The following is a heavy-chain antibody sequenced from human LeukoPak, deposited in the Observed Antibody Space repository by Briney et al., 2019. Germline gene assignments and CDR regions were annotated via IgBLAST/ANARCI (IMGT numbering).Heavy chain of an antibody. V-gene: IGHV3-7*01. Sequence: GGSLRLSCAASGFPFSIYLMSWVRQAPGKGLEWVANIKQDGSEKFFVDSLKGRFTISRDNAKNSLYLQMNSLRAEDTAVYYCARDRSGAAAAGTGGFDYWGQGTLVTVSS. CDR3: ARDRSGAAAAGTGGFDY. D-gene: IGHD6-13*01. CDR1: GFPFSIYL. J-gene: IGHJ4*02. CDR2: IKQDGSEK.